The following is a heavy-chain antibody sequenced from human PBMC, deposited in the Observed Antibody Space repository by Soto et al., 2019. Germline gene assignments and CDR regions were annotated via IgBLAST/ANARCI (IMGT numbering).Heavy chain of an antibody. V-gene: IGHV3-48*03. CDR1: GFTFSSYE. J-gene: IGHJ4*02. CDR2: ISSSGSTI. D-gene: IGHD3-3*01. CDR3: ARVLRFLEWSFFDY. Sequence: GGSLRLSCAASGFTFSSYEMNWVRQAPGKGLEWVSYISSSGSTIYYADSVKGRFTISRDNAKNSLYLQMNSLRAEDTAVYYCARVLRFLEWSFFDYWGQGTLVTAPQ.